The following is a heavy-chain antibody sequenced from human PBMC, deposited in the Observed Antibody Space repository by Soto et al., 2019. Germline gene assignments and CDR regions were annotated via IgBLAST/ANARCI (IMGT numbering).Heavy chain of an antibody. D-gene: IGHD2-15*01. Sequence: PGGSLRLACAASGFTFSSYGMHWVRQAPGKGLVWVAVIWYDGSNKYYADSVKGRLTISRDNSKNTLYLQMNSLRAEDTAVYYCARAPFRGGYYYYYMDVWGKGTTVTVSS. CDR2: IWYDGSNK. V-gene: IGHV3-33*01. CDR1: GFTFSSYG. J-gene: IGHJ6*03. CDR3: ARAPFRGGYYYYYMDV.